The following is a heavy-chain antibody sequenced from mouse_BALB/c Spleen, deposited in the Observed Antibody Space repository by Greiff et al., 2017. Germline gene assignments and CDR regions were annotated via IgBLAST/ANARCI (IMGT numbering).Heavy chain of an antibody. CDR3: ARGAAWFAY. CDR2: ISSGSSTI. CDR1: GFTFSSFG. J-gene: IGHJ3*01. V-gene: IGHV5-17*02. Sequence: DVHLVESGGGLVQPGGSRKLSCAASGFTFSSFGMHWVRQAPEKGLEWVAYISSGSSTIYYADTVKGRFTISRDNPKNTLFLQMTSLRSEDTAMYYCARGAAWFAYWGQGTLVTVSA.